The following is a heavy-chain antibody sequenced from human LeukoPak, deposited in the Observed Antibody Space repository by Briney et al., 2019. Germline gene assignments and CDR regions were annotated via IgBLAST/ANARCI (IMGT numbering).Heavy chain of an antibody. CDR3: ATESGSYFGYVY. CDR1: GYTFTSYG. Sequence: ASVKVSCTASGYTFTSYGISWVRQAPGQGLEWMGWISAYNGNTNYAQKLQGRVTMTTDTSTSTAYMELRSLRSEDTAVYYCATESGSYFGYVYWGQGTLVTVSS. D-gene: IGHD1-26*01. CDR2: ISAYNGNT. J-gene: IGHJ4*02. V-gene: IGHV1-18*01.